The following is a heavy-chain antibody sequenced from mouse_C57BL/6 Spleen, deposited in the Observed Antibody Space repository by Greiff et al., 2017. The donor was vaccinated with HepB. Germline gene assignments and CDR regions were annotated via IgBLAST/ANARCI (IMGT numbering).Heavy chain of an antibody. CDR2: IDPSDSYT. Sequence: QVQLQQPGAELVMPGASVKLSCKASGYTFTSYWMHWVKQRPGQGLEWIGEIDPSDSYTNYNQKFKGKSTLTVDKSSSTAYMQLSSLTSEDSAVYYCARGYYGSSYGYFGVWGTGVTVSVAS. D-gene: IGHD1-1*01. CDR3: ARGYYGSSYGYFGV. CDR1: GYTFTSYW. J-gene: IGHJ1*03. V-gene: IGHV1-69*01.